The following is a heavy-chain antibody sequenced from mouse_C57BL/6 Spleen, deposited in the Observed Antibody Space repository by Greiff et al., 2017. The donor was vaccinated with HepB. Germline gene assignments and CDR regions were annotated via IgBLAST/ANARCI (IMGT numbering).Heavy chain of an antibody. CDR3: ATLGPPFDY. D-gene: IGHD4-1*01. CDR1: GFTFSDYG. CDR2: ISSGSRTI. V-gene: IGHV5-17*01. Sequence: EVKLVESGGGLVKPGGSLKLSCAASGFTFSDYGMHWVRQAPEKGLEWVAYISSGSRTIYYADTMKGRFTISIDNAKNTLFLQMTSLRSVDTAMYYCATLGPPFDYWGQGTTLTVSS. J-gene: IGHJ2*01.